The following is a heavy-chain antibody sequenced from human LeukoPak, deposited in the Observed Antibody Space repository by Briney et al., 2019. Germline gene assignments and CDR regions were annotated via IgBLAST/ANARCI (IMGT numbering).Heavy chain of an antibody. D-gene: IGHD6-19*01. CDR1: GGSISSGSYY. Sequence: SETLSLTCIVSGGSISSGSYYWGWIRQPPGKGLEWIGSIYYSGNTYYNPSLKSRVTISVDTSMNQLSLKLSSVTAADTAEYYCARHRLVYFDYWGQGTLVTVSS. CDR3: ARHRLVYFDY. V-gene: IGHV4-39*01. J-gene: IGHJ4*02. CDR2: IYYSGNT.